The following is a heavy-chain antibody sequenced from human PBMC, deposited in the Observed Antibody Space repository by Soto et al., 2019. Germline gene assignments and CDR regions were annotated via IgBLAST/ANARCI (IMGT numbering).Heavy chain of an antibody. J-gene: IGHJ6*02. CDR3: AKERFVYDFGIVPAATLIGLAV. Sequence: PGGSLRLSCVASGFTFYSYAISFIRHSPFKWLEWVSVISGGGTSTYYADSVKGRFTVSRDNSKNTMYLQMNSLSAEDTGVYYCAKERFVYDFGIVPAATLIGLAVWGQGTTVTVSS. V-gene: IGHV3-23*01. CDR1: GFTFYSYA. CDR2: ISGGGTST. D-gene: IGHD2-2*01.